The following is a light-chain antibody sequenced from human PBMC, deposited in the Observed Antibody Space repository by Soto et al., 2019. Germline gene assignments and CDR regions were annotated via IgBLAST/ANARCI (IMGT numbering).Light chain of an antibody. CDR2: DVS. V-gene: IGLV2-11*01. CDR1: SNDVGGYNF. Sequence: QSALTQPRSVSGSPGQSVTISCTGTSNDVGGYNFVSWYQQHPGKVPKLFIYDVSRRPSGVPDRFSVSKSGNTASLTISGLQAEDEADYYCSSYAGSYTLVFGGGTKVTVL. CDR3: SSYAGSYTLV. J-gene: IGLJ2*01.